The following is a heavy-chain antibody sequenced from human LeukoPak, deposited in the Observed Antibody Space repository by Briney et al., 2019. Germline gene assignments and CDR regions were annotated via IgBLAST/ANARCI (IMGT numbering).Heavy chain of an antibody. CDR3: ARGLPDFWSGYYTSDDY. CDR1: GYTFTSYD. V-gene: IGHV1-8*01. CDR2: MNPNSGNT. D-gene: IGHD3-3*01. J-gene: IGHJ4*02. Sequence: GASVKVSCKASGYTFTSYDINWVRQATGQGLEWMGWMNPNSGNTGYAQKFQGRVTMTRNTSISTAYMELSSLRSEDTAVYYCARGLPDFWSGYYTSDDYWGQGTLVTVSS.